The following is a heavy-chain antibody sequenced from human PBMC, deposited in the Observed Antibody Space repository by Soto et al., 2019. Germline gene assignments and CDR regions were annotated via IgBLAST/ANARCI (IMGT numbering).Heavy chain of an antibody. CDR1: GGTFSSYA. V-gene: IGHV1-69*12. Sequence: QVQLVQSGAEVKKPGSSVKVSCKASGGTFSSYAISWVRQAPGQGLEWMGGIIPIFGTANYAQTFQGRVTITADDSTSTADMELSSLRSEDTAVYYCARENEKDIEAVLVRWGQGNLVTFSS. D-gene: IGHD6-13*01. J-gene: IGHJ4*02. CDR3: ARENEKDIEAVLVR. CDR2: IIPIFGTA.